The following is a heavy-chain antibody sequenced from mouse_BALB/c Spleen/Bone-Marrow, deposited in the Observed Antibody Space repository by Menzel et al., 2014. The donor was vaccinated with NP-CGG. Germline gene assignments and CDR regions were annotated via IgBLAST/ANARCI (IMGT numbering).Heavy chain of an antibody. CDR1: GFTFTDYY. Sequence: EVQLVESGGGLVQPGGSLRLSCATSGFTFTDYYMSWVRQPPGKALEWLGFIRNKANGYTTEYSASVKGRFTISRDNSQSILYLQMNTLGAEDSATYYCARDRRYDLAWFAYWGQGTLVTVSA. CDR3: ARDRRYDLAWFAY. J-gene: IGHJ3*01. D-gene: IGHD2-14*01. CDR2: IRNKANGYTT. V-gene: IGHV7-3*02.